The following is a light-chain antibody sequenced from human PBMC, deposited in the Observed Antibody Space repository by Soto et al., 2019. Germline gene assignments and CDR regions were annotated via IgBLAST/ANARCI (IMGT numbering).Light chain of an antibody. V-gene: IGKV1-5*01. CDR1: QTINNQ. CDR2: DVS. J-gene: IGKJ1*01. CDR3: QRYDTLWTM. Sequence: DIQMTQSPSTLSASVGDRVTIPCRASQTINNQLAWYQQKPGKAPKLLIFDVSSLESGVPSRFSDSGSGAEFTLTISNLQPDDFSTCHCQRYDTLWTMFGQGNNVEV.